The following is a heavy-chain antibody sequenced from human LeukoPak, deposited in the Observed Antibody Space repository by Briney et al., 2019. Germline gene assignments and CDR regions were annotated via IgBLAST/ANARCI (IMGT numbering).Heavy chain of an antibody. CDR3: ARDWDYYYYYYMDV. J-gene: IGHJ6*03. CDR1: GFTVSSNY. Sequence: PGGSLRLSCAASGFTVSSNYMSWVRQAPGKGLVWVSRINSDGSSTSYADSVKGRFTISRDNAKNTLYLQMNSLRAEDTAVYYCARDWDYYYYYYMDVWGKGTTVTVSS. CDR2: INSDGSST. D-gene: IGHD1-26*01. V-gene: IGHV3-74*01.